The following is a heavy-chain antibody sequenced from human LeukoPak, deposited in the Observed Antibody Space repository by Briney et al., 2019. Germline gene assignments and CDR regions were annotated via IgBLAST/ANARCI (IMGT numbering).Heavy chain of an antibody. V-gene: IGHV3-33*01. CDR1: GFTFSSYG. CDR3: ARDFVGGDYFVDY. J-gene: IGHJ4*02. CDR2: IWYDGSNN. Sequence: GRSLRLSCAASGFTFSSYGMHWVRQAPGKGLEWVAVIWYDGSNNYYADSVKGRFTISRDNSKNTLYLQMNSLRAEDTAVYYCARDFVGGDYFVDYWGQGTLVTVSS. D-gene: IGHD4-17*01.